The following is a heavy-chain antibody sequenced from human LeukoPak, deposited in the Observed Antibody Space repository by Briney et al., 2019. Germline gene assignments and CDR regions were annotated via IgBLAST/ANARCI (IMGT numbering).Heavy chain of an antibody. J-gene: IGHJ4*02. D-gene: IGHD5-24*01. V-gene: IGHV3-30*18. Sequence: GRSLRLSCAASGFTFSGSGMHWVREAPGKGLEWVTVISYDGSGEYYADSVKGRFTISRDNSKNTVFLQMNSLRDEDTALYYCAKDAYRNGYKGVLDYWGQGTQVTVSS. CDR1: GFTFSGSG. CDR3: AKDAYRNGYKGVLDY. CDR2: ISYDGSGE.